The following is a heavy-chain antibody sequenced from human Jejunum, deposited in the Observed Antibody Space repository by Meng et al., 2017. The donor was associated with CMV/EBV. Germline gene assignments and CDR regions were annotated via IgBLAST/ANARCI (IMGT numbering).Heavy chain of an antibody. D-gene: IGHD2-8*02. Sequence: SISSSIYYWGWIRQPPGKGLEWLGSIYYSGTTFYNPSLKRRVTISGDMSKNQFSLTLSSLTAADTAVFYCARGVLEVSNYYYGMDVWGQGTTVTVSS. CDR3: ARGVLEVSNYYYGMDV. CDR2: IYYSGTT. V-gene: IGHV4-39*01. CDR1: SISSSIYY. J-gene: IGHJ6*02.